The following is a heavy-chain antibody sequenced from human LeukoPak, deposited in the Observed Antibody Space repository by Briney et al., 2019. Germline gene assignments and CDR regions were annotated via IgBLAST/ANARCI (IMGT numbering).Heavy chain of an antibody. Sequence: GGSLRLSCAASGFTLSNYWMTWVRQAPGKGLEWVANIKQDGSEKYYGESVKGRFTISRDNAKNTLYLQMNSLRVEDTAVYYCGRGELPAAIDDWGQGTLVTVSS. V-gene: IGHV3-7*01. CDR1: GFTLSNYW. CDR3: GRGELPAAIDD. J-gene: IGHJ4*02. D-gene: IGHD2-2*01. CDR2: IKQDGSEK.